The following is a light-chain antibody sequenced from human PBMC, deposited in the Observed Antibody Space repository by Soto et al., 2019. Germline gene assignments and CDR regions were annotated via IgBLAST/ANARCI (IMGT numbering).Light chain of an antibody. V-gene: IGKV3-20*01. J-gene: IGKJ1*01. CDR1: QSVSSSY. CDR2: DAS. CDR3: QQYDSSPKT. Sequence: IVLTQAPGTLSLSPGESATLSCRASQSVSSSYLAWYQQKPGQAPRLLIYDASNRATGIPDRFSGSGSGTDFTLTISRLEPEDFAVYYCQQYDSSPKTFGQGTKVDIK.